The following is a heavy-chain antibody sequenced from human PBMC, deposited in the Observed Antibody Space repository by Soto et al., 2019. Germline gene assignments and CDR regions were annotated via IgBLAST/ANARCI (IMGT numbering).Heavy chain of an antibody. Sequence: PSETLSLTCTVSGGSISSYYWSWIRQPPGKGLEWIGYIYYSGSTNYNPSLKSRVTISVDTSKNQFSLKLSSVTAADTAVYYCASVVDYGNNDYWGQGTQVTVSS. D-gene: IGHD4-4*01. CDR1: GGSISSYY. CDR2: IYYSGST. V-gene: IGHV4-59*01. J-gene: IGHJ4*02. CDR3: ASVVDYGNNDY.